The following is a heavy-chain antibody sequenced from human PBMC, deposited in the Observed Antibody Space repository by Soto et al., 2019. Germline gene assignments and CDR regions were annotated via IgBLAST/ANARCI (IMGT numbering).Heavy chain of an antibody. J-gene: IGHJ3*02. Sequence: QVQLVQSGAEVKKPGSSVKVSCKASGGTFSSYTISWVRQAPGQGLEWMGRIIPILGIANYAQKFQGRVTITADKSTSTAYTELSSLRSEDTAVYYFTSLYGGMNAFYIWGQGTMVTVSS. V-gene: IGHV1-69*02. CDR1: GGTFSSYT. CDR3: TSLYGGMNAFYI. D-gene: IGHD2-15*01. CDR2: IIPILGIA.